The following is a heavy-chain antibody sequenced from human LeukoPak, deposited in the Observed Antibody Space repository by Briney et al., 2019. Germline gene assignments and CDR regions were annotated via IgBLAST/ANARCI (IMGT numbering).Heavy chain of an antibody. CDR1: GISPSTRRAG. Sequence: SGPTLSNLTRTLSLTCTFSGISPSTRRAGVGWIRQSSGKALEWLALIYWNDDKRYSPSLKSTLTITKDTSKNQVVLTMTNMDPVDTATYYCAHRGGGSFDIWGQGTMVTLSS. CDR2: IYWNDDK. V-gene: IGHV2-5*01. D-gene: IGHD1-26*01. CDR3: AHRGGGSFDI. J-gene: IGHJ3*02.